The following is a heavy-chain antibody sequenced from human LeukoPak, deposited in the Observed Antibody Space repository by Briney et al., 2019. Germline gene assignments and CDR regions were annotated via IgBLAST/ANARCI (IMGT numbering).Heavy chain of an antibody. V-gene: IGHV3-21*01. CDR1: GFTFSSYS. Sequence: PGGFLRLSCAASGFTFSSYSMNWVRQAPGKGLEWVSSISSTSSYIYSADSVKGRFTISRDNAKNSLYLQMNSLRAEDTAVYYCARDSQDRGDCYSTSCYYYYYMDVWGKGTTVTISS. CDR2: ISSTSSYI. CDR3: ARDSQDRGDCYSTSCYYYYYMDV. J-gene: IGHJ6*03. D-gene: IGHD2-21*02.